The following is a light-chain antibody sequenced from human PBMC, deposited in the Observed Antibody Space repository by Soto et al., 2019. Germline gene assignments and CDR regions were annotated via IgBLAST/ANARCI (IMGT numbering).Light chain of an antibody. CDR1: GNDIGAYDY. Sequence: LTQPTSVSWSPGQSIAIPCTGNGNDIGAYDYVSWYQQHPGKAPRLLIHGVRNRPPGISSRFSGFKSGLTASLTISGLQAEDEADYYCSSFTTSRLYVFGPGTKVTVL. CDR3: SSFTTSRLYV. V-gene: IGLV2-14*01. J-gene: IGLJ1*01. CDR2: GVR.